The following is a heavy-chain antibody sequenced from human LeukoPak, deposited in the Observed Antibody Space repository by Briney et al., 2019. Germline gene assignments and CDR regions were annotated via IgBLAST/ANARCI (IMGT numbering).Heavy chain of an antibody. D-gene: IGHD7-27*01. CDR3: ARLAWGRLDY. V-gene: IGHV4-59*08. CDR1: GGSISSYY. J-gene: IGHJ4*02. CDR2: IYYSGST. Sequence: SETLSLTCTVSGGSISSYYWSWIRQPPGKGLEWIGYIYYSGSTNYNPSLKSRVTISVDTSRNQFSLKLSSVTAPDTAVYYCARLAWGRLDYWGQGTLVTVSS.